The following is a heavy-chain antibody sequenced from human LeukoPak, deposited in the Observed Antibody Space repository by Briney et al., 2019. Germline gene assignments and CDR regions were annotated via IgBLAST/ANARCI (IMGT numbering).Heavy chain of an antibody. Sequence: GSLRLSCAAPGFTFSSYNMNWVRPAPGKGLEWVSYISTSSSIIYYADSVKGRFTISRDNAKNSLYLQMNSLRAEDTALYYCARGTYYFDYWGQGTLVTVSS. V-gene: IGHV3-48*01. CDR1: GFTFSSYN. D-gene: IGHD1/OR15-1a*01. CDR2: ISTSSSII. J-gene: IGHJ4*02. CDR3: ARGTYYFDY.